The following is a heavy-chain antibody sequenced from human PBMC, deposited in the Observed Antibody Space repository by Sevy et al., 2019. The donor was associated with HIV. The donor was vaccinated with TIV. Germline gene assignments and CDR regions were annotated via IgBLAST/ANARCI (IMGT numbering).Heavy chain of an antibody. CDR3: AKDQRVTMVRGVIIDY. Sequence: GESLKISCAASGFTFSSYAMSWVRQAPGKGLEWVSAISGSGGSTYYADSVKGRFTISRDNSKNTLYLQMNSLRAEDTAVYYCAKDQRVTMVRGVIIDYWGQGTLVTVSS. CDR2: ISGSGGST. V-gene: IGHV3-23*01. J-gene: IGHJ4*02. D-gene: IGHD3-10*01. CDR1: GFTFSSYA.